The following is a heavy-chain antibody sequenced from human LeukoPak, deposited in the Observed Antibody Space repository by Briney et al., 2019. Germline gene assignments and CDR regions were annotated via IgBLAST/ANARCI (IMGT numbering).Heavy chain of an antibody. CDR3: AKDGNYDFWSGYYLAY. CDR1: GFTFSNYG. Sequence: GRSLRLSCAASGFTFSNYGIHWVRQAPGKGLEWVAFIRYDGSNKYYADSVKGRFTISRDNSKNTLYLQMNSLRAEDTAVYYCAKDGNYDFWSGYYLAYWGQGTLVTVSS. V-gene: IGHV3-30*02. D-gene: IGHD3-3*01. CDR2: IRYDGSNK. J-gene: IGHJ4*02.